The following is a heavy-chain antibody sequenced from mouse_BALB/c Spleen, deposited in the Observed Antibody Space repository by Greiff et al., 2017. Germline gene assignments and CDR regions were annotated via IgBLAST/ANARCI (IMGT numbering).Heavy chain of an antibody. CDR3: TRSGTRGAMDY. CDR1: GYTFTSYW. Sequence: EVQLQQSGTVLARPGASVKMSCKASGYTFTSYWMHWVKQRPGQGLEWIGAIYPGNSDTSYNQKFKGKAKLTAVTSTSTAYMELSSLTHEDSAVYYCTRSGTRGAMDYWGQGTSVTVSS. CDR2: IYPGNSDT. D-gene: IGHD3-1*01. J-gene: IGHJ4*01. V-gene: IGHV1-5*01.